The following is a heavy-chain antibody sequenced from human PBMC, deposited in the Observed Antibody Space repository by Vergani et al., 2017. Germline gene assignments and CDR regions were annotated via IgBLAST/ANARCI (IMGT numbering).Heavy chain of an antibody. V-gene: IGHV4-61*02. J-gene: IGHJ3*02. Sequence: QVQLQESGPGLVKPSQTLSLTCTVSGGSISSGSYYWSWIRQPAGKGLEWIGRIYTSGSTNYNPSLKSRVTISVDTSKNQFSLKLSSVTAADTAVYYCARDRTSSYDYGSGSYYAPINAFDIWGQGRRVTVSS. CDR2: IYTSGST. D-gene: IGHD3-10*01. CDR3: ARDRTSSYDYGSGSYYAPINAFDI. CDR1: GGSISSGSYY.